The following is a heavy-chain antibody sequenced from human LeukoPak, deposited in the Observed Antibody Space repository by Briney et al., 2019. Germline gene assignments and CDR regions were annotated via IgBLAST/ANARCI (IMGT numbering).Heavy chain of an antibody. CDR3: AIDVRSIGVAMTSYAMDV. J-gene: IGHJ6*02. D-gene: IGHD3-3*01. CDR2: ISAYNGNT. CDR1: GYTFTSYG. Sequence: ASVKDSCMASGYTFTSYGISWVRQAPGQGREWMGWISAYNGNTNYAQKLQGRVTMTTDTSTSTAYMELRRLRSDDTTVYYCAIDVRSIGVAMTSYAMDVWGQGTTVTVSS. V-gene: IGHV1-18*01.